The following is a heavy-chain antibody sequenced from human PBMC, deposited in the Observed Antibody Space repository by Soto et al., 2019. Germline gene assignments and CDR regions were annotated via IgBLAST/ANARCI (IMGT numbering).Heavy chain of an antibody. Sequence: ASVKVSCKAPGYTFTSYDINWVRQATGQGLEWMGWMNPNSGNTGYAQKFQGRVAMTRNTSISTAYMELSSLRSEDTAVYYCARGQTGRSSSHNYYYGMDVWGQGTTVTVSS. CDR3: ARGQTGRSSSHNYYYGMDV. J-gene: IGHJ6*02. CDR1: GYTFTSYD. D-gene: IGHD6-6*01. CDR2: MNPNSGNT. V-gene: IGHV1-8*01.